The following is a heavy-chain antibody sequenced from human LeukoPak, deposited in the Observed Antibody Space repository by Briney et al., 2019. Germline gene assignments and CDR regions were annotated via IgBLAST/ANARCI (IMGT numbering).Heavy chain of an antibody. Sequence: PGGSLRLSCAASGLTFGTYAMSCVRQAPGKGLECVSVISGDGGNTYYADSLKGRFTVSRDNSKKTFYLQMSSLRAEDTAVYYSATGHSDYGTGFDWWGQGTLVTVSS. CDR1: GLTFGTYA. D-gene: IGHD4-17*01. J-gene: IGHJ4*02. CDR2: ISGDGGNT. V-gene: IGHV3-23*01. CDR3: ATGHSDYGTGFDW.